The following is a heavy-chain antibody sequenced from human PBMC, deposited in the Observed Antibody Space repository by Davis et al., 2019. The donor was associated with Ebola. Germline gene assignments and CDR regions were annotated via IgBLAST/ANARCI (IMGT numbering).Heavy chain of an antibody. V-gene: IGHV3-30-3*01. CDR3: ARALRGNNWYNLDY. Sequence: GESLKISCAASGFTFSSYAMHWVRQAPGKGLEWVAVISYDGSNKYYADSVKGRFTISRDNSKNTLYLQMNSLRAEDTAVYYCARALRGNNWYNLDYWGQGTLVTVSS. CDR1: GFTFSSYA. J-gene: IGHJ4*02. D-gene: IGHD1-14*01. CDR2: ISYDGSNK.